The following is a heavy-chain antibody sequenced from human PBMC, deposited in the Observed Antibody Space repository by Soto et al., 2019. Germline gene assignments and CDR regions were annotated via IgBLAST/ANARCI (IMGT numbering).Heavy chain of an antibody. CDR2: IDPSDSYT. J-gene: IGHJ4*02. V-gene: IGHV5-10-1*01. CDR3: ARLVDAALVNGNYFDY. Sequence: GESLKISGKGSGCSFTSYWISWVRQMPGKGLEWMGRIDPSDSYTNYSPSFQGHVTISADKSISTAYLQWSSLKASDTAMYYCARLVDAALVNGNYFDYWGQGTLVTVSS. CDR1: GCSFTSYW. D-gene: IGHD5-18*01.